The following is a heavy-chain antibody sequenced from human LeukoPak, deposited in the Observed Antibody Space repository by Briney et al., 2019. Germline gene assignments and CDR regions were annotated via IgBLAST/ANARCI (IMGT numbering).Heavy chain of an antibody. V-gene: IGHV3-21*01. CDR3: ARGDGSYYDALDY. Sequence: GGSLRLSCAASGFTFSSYSMNWVRQAPGKGLEWVSSISSSSSYIYYADSVKGRFTISRDNAKNSLYLQMNSLRAEDTAVYYCARGDGSYYDALDYWGQGTLVTVSS. CDR1: GFTFSSYS. J-gene: IGHJ4*02. CDR2: ISSSSSYI. D-gene: IGHD1-26*01.